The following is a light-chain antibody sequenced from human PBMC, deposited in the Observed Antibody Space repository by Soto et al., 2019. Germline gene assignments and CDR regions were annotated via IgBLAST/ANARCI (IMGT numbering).Light chain of an antibody. V-gene: IGKV1-39*01. CDR2: AAS. Sequence: DIQITHSPSSLSAAIGGGVIITCRASQSISNYLNWYQQKPGKAPKLLIFAASSLQSGVPSRFSGSGSGTNFTLTLSSLQPADFAAYYCQQSYSAPITFGQGTKVDIK. J-gene: IGKJ1*01. CDR3: QQSYSAPIT. CDR1: QSISNY.